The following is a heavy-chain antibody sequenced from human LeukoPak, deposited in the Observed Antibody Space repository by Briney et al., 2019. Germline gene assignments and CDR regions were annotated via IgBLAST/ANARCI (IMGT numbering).Heavy chain of an antibody. D-gene: IGHD2-21*02. V-gene: IGHV1-46*01. Sequence: ASVKVSCKASGYTFTSYYMHWVRQAPGQGLEWMGIINPSGGSTSYAQKFQGRVTMTRDTSTSTVYMELSSLRSEDTAVYYCARGLWPVYVVVTAIGYFDYWGQGTLVTVPS. CDR3: ARGLWPVYVVVTAIGYFDY. J-gene: IGHJ4*02. CDR1: GYTFTSYY. CDR2: INPSGGST.